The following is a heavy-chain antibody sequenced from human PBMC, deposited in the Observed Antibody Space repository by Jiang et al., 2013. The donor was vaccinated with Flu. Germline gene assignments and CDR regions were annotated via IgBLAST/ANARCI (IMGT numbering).Heavy chain of an antibody. J-gene: IGHJ4*02. D-gene: IGHD3-10*01. CDR1: GFSLSTSGVA. CDR3: AHRQMIRGVIIPFDY. V-gene: IGHV2-5*01. CDR2: IYWNDDK. Sequence: KPTQTLTLTCTFSGFSLSTSGVAVGWIRQPPGKALEWLALIYWNDDKRYSPSLKSRLTITKDTSKNQVVLTMTNMDPVDTATYYCAHRQMIRGVIIPFDYWGQGTLVTVSS.